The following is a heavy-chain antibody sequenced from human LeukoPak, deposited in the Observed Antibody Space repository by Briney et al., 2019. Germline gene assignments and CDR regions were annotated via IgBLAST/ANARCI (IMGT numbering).Heavy chain of an antibody. CDR3: AELGITMIGGV. CDR2: IKQDGTEK. D-gene: IGHD3-10*02. V-gene: IGHV3-7*01. Sequence: GGSLRLSCAASGFTYSSYLMSWVRQAPGKGLEWVATIKQDGTEKCYADSVKGRFTISRDNAKNSLYLQMNSLRAEDTAVYYCAELGITMIGGVWGKGTTVTISS. J-gene: IGHJ6*04. CDR1: GFTYSSYL.